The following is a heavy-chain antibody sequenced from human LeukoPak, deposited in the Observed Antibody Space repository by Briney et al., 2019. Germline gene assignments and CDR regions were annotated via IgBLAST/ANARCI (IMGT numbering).Heavy chain of an antibody. CDR2: INWNGGST. D-gene: IGHD3-22*01. CDR3: ARVRGYYYDSSGSLPYCFDY. Sequence: GGSLRLSCAASGFTFTNYWMHWVRQAPGKGLEWVSGINWNGGSTGYADSVKGRFTISRDNAKNSLYLQMNSLRAEDTALYHCARVRGYYYDSSGSLPYCFDYWGQGTLVTVSS. J-gene: IGHJ4*02. CDR1: GFTFTNYW. V-gene: IGHV3-20*01.